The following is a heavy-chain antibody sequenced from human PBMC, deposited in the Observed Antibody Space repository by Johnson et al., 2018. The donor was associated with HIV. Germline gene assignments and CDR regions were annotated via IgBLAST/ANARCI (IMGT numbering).Heavy chain of an antibody. Sequence: VQLVESGGGVVQPGRSLRLSCAATGFTFSSFGMHWVRQDPGKGLEWVSGITWNGGNTGYADSVKGRFTISRDNAKNSLYLQMNSLRAEDTALYYCAMCYYGSGADAFDMWGQGTMVTVS. CDR2: ITWNGGNT. D-gene: IGHD3-10*01. CDR1: GFTFSSFG. V-gene: IGHV3-20*04. J-gene: IGHJ3*02. CDR3: AMCYYGSGADAFDM.